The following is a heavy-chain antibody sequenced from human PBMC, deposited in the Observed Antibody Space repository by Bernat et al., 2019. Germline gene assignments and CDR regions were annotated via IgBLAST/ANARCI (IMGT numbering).Heavy chain of an antibody. J-gene: IGHJ6*02. CDR2: IFSNDEK. CDR3: ARSRDYYDRGYGMDV. Sequence: QITLKESGPTLVKPTQTLTLTCTFSGFSLSTSGVGVGWIRQPPGKALEWLAHIFSNDEKSYSTSLKSRLTISKDTSKSQVVLTMTNMDPVDTATYYCARSRDYYDRGYGMDVWGQGTTVTVSS. V-gene: IGHV2-26*01. D-gene: IGHD3-22*01. CDR1: GFSLSTSGVG.